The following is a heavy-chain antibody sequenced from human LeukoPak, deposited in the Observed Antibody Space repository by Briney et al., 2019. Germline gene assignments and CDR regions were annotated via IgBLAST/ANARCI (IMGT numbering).Heavy chain of an antibody. Sequence: ASVKVSCKASGYTFTSYGISWVRQSPGQGLECMGWISAYNGNTNYAQKLQGRVTMTTDTSTSTAYMELRSLRSDDTAVYYCARDEDPLGIFDYWGQGTLVTVSS. CDR2: ISAYNGNT. CDR3: ARDEDPLGIFDY. D-gene: IGHD3-16*01. V-gene: IGHV1-18*01. J-gene: IGHJ4*02. CDR1: GYTFTSYG.